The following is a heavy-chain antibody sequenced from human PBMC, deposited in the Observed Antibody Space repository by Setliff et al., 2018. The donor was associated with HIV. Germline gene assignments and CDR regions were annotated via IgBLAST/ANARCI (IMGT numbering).Heavy chain of an antibody. V-gene: IGHV1-46*01. CDR2: INPSGGEP. CDR3: ARDAFDYTAYYYSYMDV. CDR1: GHSFTTYF. D-gene: IGHD4-4*01. Sequence: ASVKVSCKASGHSFTTYFLHWVRQAPGQGLEWMGMINPSGGEPSYAQRFQGRVTMTRDTSTSTGFMDLSSLRSEDTAVYYCARDAFDYTAYYYSYMDVWGKGTTVTVSS. J-gene: IGHJ6*03.